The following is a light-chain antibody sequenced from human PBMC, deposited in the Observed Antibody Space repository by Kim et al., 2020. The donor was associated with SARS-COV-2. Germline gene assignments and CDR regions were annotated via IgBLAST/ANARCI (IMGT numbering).Light chain of an antibody. J-gene: IGLJ2*01. Sequence: PGGTVTLTGGSSSGVVTSGHYPYWFQQESGQAPRTLIYDTDQRHSLTPARFSGSLLGGKAALTLSGAQPEDEADYYCLLFYGGVRVFGGGTQLTVL. CDR3: LLFYGGVRV. CDR2: DTD. CDR1: SGVVTSGHY. V-gene: IGLV7-46*01.